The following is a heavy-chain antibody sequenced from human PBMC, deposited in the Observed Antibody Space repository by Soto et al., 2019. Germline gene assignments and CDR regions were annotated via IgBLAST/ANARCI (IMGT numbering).Heavy chain of an antibody. CDR1: GFTLSKYW. D-gene: IGHD3-10*01. V-gene: IGHV3-7*01. CDR3: GTDQWGGAFDI. Sequence: QPGGSLRLSCAATGFTLSKYWMAWVRQTPGKGLEFVANIREDGKEINYVDSVKGRFTISRDNARNSLFLQMNSLRDDDTAVYYCGTDQWGGAFDIGGQGTMVTVSS. J-gene: IGHJ3*02. CDR2: IREDGKEI.